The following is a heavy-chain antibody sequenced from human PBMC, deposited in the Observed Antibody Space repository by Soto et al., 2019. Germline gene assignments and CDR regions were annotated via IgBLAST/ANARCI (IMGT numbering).Heavy chain of an antibody. Sequence: QGQLVQSGPEVKKPGASVKVSCKASGYTFSRYGISWVRQAPGQGLEWMGWVSGYNGHTKYAQKVKGRVTMTIDKSTYTAYMELRSLTSDDTAKYYCAKNGQPPYYYYGMDVWGQGTTVTVSS. CDR1: GYTFSRYG. D-gene: IGHD2-8*01. CDR2: VSGYNGHT. CDR3: AKNGQPPYYYYGMDV. V-gene: IGHV1-18*01. J-gene: IGHJ6*02.